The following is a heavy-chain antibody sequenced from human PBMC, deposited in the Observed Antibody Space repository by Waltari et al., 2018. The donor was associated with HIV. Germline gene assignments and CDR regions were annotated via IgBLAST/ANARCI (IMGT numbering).Heavy chain of an antibody. CDR1: GFSFSSYG. CDR2: ISYYEDNK. V-gene: IGHV3-30*18. Sequence: QVQLVESGGGVVQPGRSLRLSCAASGFSFSSYGMHWVRQAPGKGLGWVAVISYYEDNKYYADAVKGRFTISRDNSKNTLYLQMNSLRVEDTAVYYCAKGASGWSPGYWGQGTLVTVSS. CDR3: AKGASGWSPGY. J-gene: IGHJ4*02. D-gene: IGHD6-19*01.